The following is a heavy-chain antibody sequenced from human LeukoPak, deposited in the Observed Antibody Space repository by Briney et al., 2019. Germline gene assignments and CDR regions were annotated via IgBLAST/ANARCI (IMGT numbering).Heavy chain of an antibody. CDR2: ISGSGGST. V-gene: IGHV3-23*01. J-gene: IGHJ4*02. Sequence: PGGSLRLSCAASGFTFSSYAMSWVRQAPGKGLEWVSAISGSGGSTYYADSVKGRFTISRDNSKNTLYLQMNSLRAEDTAVYYCANYLDHAEVIDYWGQGTLVTVSS. CDR1: GFTFSSYA. D-gene: IGHD1-1*01. CDR3: ANYLDHAEVIDY.